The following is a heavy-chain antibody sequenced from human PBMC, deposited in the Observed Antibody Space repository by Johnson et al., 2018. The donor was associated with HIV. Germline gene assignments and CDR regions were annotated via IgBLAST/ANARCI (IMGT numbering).Heavy chain of an antibody. Sequence: VQLVESGGGLVQPGGSLRLSCAASGFTFSSYAMSWVRQAPGKGLEWVSVINSGGGTYYADSVTGRFTISRDNSKNTLYLQMNSLRAEDTAVYYCARVRWLQLGAFDIWGQGTMDTVSS. J-gene: IGHJ3*02. CDR2: INSGGGT. CDR3: ARVRWLQLGAFDI. V-gene: IGHV3-66*01. CDR1: GFTFSSYA. D-gene: IGHD5-24*01.